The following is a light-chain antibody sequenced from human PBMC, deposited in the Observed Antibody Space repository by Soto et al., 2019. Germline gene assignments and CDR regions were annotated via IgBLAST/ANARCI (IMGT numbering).Light chain of an antibody. CDR1: ERVSTN. V-gene: IGKV3-15*01. CDR2: GAS. J-gene: IGKJ5*01. CDR3: QQYDNWPPST. Sequence: DIVMTQSPLTLSVSPGESATLSCRASERVSTNLAWYQQTPGQAPRLLIYGASRRATGFPARFSGSGSGTDFTLTISSLQSEDFAVYYCQQYDNWPPSTFGQGTRLEIK.